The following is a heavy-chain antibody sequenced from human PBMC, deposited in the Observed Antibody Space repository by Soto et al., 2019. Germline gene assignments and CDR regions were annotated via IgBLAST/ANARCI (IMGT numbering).Heavy chain of an antibody. CDR2: IYSGGST. D-gene: IGHD2-15*01. CDR3: ARDRPRYCSGGSCYSDAFDI. V-gene: IGHV3-53*04. CDR1: GFTVSSNY. J-gene: IGHJ3*02. Sequence: PGGSLRLSCAASGFTVSSNYMSWVRQAPGKGLEWVSVIYSGGSTYYADFVKGRFTISRHNSKNTLYLQMNSLRAEDTAVYYCARDRPRYCSGGSCYSDAFDIWGQGTMVTVSS.